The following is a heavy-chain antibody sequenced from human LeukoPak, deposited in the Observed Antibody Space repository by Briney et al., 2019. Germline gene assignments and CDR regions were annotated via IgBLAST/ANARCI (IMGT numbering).Heavy chain of an antibody. CDR1: GGSFSGYY. D-gene: IGHD3-10*01. Sequence: SETLSLTCAVYGGSFSGYYWSWIRQPPGKGLAWIGEINHSGSTNYNPSLKSRVTISVDTSKNQFSLKLSSVTAADTAVYYCAKVGQEGALWFGDPGPYYYYYMDVWGKGTTVTVSS. CDR2: INHSGST. CDR3: AKVGQEGALWFGDPGPYYYYYMDV. V-gene: IGHV4-34*01. J-gene: IGHJ6*03.